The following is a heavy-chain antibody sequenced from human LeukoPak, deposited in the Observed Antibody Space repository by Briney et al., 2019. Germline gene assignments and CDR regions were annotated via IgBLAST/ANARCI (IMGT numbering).Heavy chain of an antibody. D-gene: IGHD5-18*01. V-gene: IGHV4-31*03. CDR3: ARDLLDTSMVHYWYFDL. J-gene: IGHJ2*01. Sequence: SETLSLTCTVSGGSISSGGYYWSWIRQHPGKGLEWIGYIYYSGSTYYDPSLKSRVTISVDTSKNQFSLKLSSVTAADTAVYYCARDLLDTSMVHYWYFDLWGRGTLVTVSS. CDR2: IYYSGST. CDR1: GGSISSGGYY.